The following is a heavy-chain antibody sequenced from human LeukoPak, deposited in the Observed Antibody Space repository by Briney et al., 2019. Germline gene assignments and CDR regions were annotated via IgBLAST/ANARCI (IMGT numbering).Heavy chain of an antibody. CDR3: AREMGSGSYYIS. CDR2: IYHSGST. J-gene: IGHJ5*02. Sequence: SETLSLTCTVSGGSISSGGYYWSWIRQPPGKGLEWIGYIYHSGSTYYNPSLKSRVTISVDTSKNQFSLKLSSVTAADTAVYYCAREMGSGSYYISWGQGTLVTVSS. D-gene: IGHD3-10*01. V-gene: IGHV4-30-2*01. CDR1: GGSISSGGYY.